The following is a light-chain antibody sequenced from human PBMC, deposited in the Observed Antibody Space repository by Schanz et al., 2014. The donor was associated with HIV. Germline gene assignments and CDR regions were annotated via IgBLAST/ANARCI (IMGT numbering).Light chain of an antibody. J-gene: IGLJ2*01. Sequence: SALTQPASVSGSPGQSITISCTGSSTDVGGYDLVSWYQQHPGQVPKLMIYGVDKRPSGVSHRFSGAKSGNTASLTISGLQAEDEADYYCQSYDSSLSGVVFGGGTKLTVL. CDR2: GVD. CDR3: QSYDSSLSGVV. CDR1: STDVGGYDL. V-gene: IGLV2-23*02.